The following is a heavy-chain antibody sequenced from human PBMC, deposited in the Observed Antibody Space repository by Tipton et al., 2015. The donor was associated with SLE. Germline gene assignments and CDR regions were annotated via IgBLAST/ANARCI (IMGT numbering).Heavy chain of an antibody. J-gene: IGHJ3*01. CDR1: GFTFNNYA. Sequence: SLRLSCTASGFTFNNYAMNWVRQAPGKGLEWVSGISGSGDSTYSGDSVKDRFTISRDNSKKTLYLQMNSLRVEDTAIYYCAKAQGVIVPNDAFDFGGQGTMVTVSS. D-gene: IGHD2/OR15-2a*01. CDR3: AKAQGVIVPNDAFDF. V-gene: IGHV3-23*01. CDR2: ISGSGDST.